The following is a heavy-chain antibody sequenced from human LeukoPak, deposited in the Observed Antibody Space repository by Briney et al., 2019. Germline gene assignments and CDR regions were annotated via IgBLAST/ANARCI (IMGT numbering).Heavy chain of an antibody. Sequence: PSETLSLTCTVSGGSISSYYWSWIRQPPGKGLEWIGYIYYSGSTNYNPSLKSRVTISVDTSKNQFSLKLSSVTAADTAVYYCARAVAGTFAYWGQGTLVTVSS. J-gene: IGHJ4*02. D-gene: IGHD6-19*01. CDR2: IYYSGST. CDR1: GGSISSYY. V-gene: IGHV4-59*01. CDR3: ARAVAGTFAY.